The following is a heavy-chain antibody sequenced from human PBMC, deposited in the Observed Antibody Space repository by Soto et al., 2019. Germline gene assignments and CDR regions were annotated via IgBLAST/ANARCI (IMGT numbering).Heavy chain of an antibody. CDR3: GRQGPELAFDM. Sequence: EVQLVQSGAEVKKPGESLKISCRGYGFTSYRIDWVRQMPGKGLEWMGTIDPADSETTYSPSFQGQVTISADKSIVTANLQWSSLKASDTDMYYFGRQGPELAFDMWCQGTMVTVSS. D-gene: IGHD1-26*01. J-gene: IGHJ3*02. V-gene: IGHV5-51*01. CDR1: YGFTSYR. CDR2: IDPADSET.